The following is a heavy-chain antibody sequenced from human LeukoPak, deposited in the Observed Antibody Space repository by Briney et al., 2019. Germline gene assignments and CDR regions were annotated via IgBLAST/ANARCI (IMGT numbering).Heavy chain of an antibody. CDR1: GFTFRNYW. Sequence: SGGSLRLSCAASGFTFRNYWMGWVRQAPGKGLEWVANIKQDGSEEYYVDSVKGRFTISRDNAKNSLYLQMNSLRAEDTAVYYCARDGLGSAFDYWGQGTLVTVSS. CDR2: IKQDGSEE. D-gene: IGHD3/OR15-3a*01. CDR3: ARDGLGSAFDY. J-gene: IGHJ4*02. V-gene: IGHV3-7*01.